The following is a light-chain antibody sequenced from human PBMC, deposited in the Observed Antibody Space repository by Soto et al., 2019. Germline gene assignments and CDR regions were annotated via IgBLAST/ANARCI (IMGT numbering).Light chain of an antibody. CDR2: LGS. CDR3: LQALEPWT. J-gene: IGKJ1*01. Sequence: TVVTQTPLSLHVTPGEPASISCRSSHSLLHSNGDNYFDWYLQKPEQSPQLLNSLGSNRGCGVPDRCSGSGTGTAFTIKSTRLEAEDAGDYYYLQALEPWTLGQGTKVDIK. V-gene: IGKV2-28*01. CDR1: HSLLHSNGDNY.